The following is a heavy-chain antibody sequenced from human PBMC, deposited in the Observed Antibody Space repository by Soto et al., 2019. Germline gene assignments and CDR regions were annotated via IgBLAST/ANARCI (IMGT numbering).Heavy chain of an antibody. D-gene: IGHD1-26*01. CDR2: ISSSGRAI. Sequence: GGSLRLSCAASGFSFSNYEMNWVRQAPGKRLEWVAYISSSGRAIKYADSVKGRFTISRDNVNNSLHLHMNSLRADDTAIYYCARDPGGCWFDPWGQGTLVTVSS. J-gene: IGHJ5*02. V-gene: IGHV3-48*03. CDR1: GFSFSNYE. CDR3: ARDPGGCWFDP.